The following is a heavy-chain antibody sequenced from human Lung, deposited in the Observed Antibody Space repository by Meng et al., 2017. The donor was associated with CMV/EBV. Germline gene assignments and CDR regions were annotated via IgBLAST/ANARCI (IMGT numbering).Heavy chain of an antibody. V-gene: IGHV4-4*02. J-gene: IGHJ1*01. D-gene: IGHD3-10*01. CDR1: GDSITNHTW. Sequence: VQWRESGPELVKPSVTLSLTCAVSGDSITNHTWWAWVRQPPGKGLEWIGEIPHRGSSAYNPSLKSRVSMSIDKSKNQFSLKLTSVTAADTAVYHCLRRSGGSVWGQGTLVTVSS. CDR3: LRRSGGSV. CDR2: IPHRGSS.